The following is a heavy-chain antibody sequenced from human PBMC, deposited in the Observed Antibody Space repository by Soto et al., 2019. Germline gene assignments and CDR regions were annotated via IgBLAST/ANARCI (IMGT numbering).Heavy chain of an antibody. CDR1: GFTFSNAW. CDR3: TTGGGDYDYYYGMDV. Sequence: EVQLVESGGGLVKPGGSLRLSCAASGFTFSNAWMNWVRQAPGKGLEWVGRIKSKTDGGTADYAAPVKGRFTISRDDSKNTLYLQMNSLKTEDTAVYYCTTGGGDYDYYYGMDVWGQGTTVTVSS. CDR2: IKSKTDGGTA. J-gene: IGHJ6*02. D-gene: IGHD4-17*01. V-gene: IGHV3-15*07.